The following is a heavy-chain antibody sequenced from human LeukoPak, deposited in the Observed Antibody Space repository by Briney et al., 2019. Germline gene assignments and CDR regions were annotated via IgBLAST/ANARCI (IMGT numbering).Heavy chain of an antibody. V-gene: IGHV4-38-2*02. CDR1: GYSISSGYY. CDR3: AREGRFLEWLLYGEYYFDY. CDR2: IYHSGST. D-gene: IGHD3-3*01. Sequence: SETLSLTCTVSGYSISSGYYWGWIRQPLGKGLEWIGSIYHSGSTYYNPSLKSRVTISVDTSKNQFSLKLSSVTAADTAVYYCAREGRFLEWLLYGEYYFDYWGLGTLVTVSS. J-gene: IGHJ4*02.